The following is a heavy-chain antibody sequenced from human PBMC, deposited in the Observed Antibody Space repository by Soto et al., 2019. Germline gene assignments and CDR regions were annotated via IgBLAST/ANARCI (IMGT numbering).Heavy chain of an antibody. D-gene: IGHD4-17*01. CDR2: ISYDGSNK. CDR1: GFTFSSYG. J-gene: IGHJ6*03. CDR3: AKDLSGDYDYYMDF. V-gene: IGHV3-30*18. Sequence: GGSLRLSCAASGFTFSSYGMHWVRQAPGKGLEWVAVISYDGSNKYYADSVKGRFTISRDNSKNTLYLQMNSLRAEDTAVYYCAKDLSGDYDYYMDFSGKGTTVTVSS.